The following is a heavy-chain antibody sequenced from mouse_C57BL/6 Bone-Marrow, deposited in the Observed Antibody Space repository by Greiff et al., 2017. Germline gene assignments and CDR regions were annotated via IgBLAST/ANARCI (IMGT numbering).Heavy chain of an antibody. CDR3: ARQGIYDGYDVNY. CDR2: ISGGGGNT. CDR1: GFTFSSYT. V-gene: IGHV5-9*01. J-gene: IGHJ2*01. Sequence: EVQLVESGGGLVKPGGSLKLSCAASGFTFSSYTMSWVRQTPEKRLEWVATISGGGGNTYYPDSVKGRFTISRDNAKNTLYLQMSSLRSEDTALXYCARQGIYDGYDVNYWGQGTTLTVSS. D-gene: IGHD2-3*01.